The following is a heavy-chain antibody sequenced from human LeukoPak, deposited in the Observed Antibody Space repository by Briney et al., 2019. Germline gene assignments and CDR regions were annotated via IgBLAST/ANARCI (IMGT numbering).Heavy chain of an antibody. Sequence: WETLSLTCTVSGCSFSSYDWSWIRQAAGKGLEWIGPIYTSGSNNYYPSLMSGVTISVDTTKNHSSLMLSSGTTADTAVYYCSGDNRCIAASYYFDYWGQGTLVTVSS. CDR1: GCSFSSYD. V-gene: IGHV4-4*07. D-gene: IGHD6-13*01. CDR3: SGDNRCIAASYYFDY. CDR2: IYTSGSN. J-gene: IGHJ4*02.